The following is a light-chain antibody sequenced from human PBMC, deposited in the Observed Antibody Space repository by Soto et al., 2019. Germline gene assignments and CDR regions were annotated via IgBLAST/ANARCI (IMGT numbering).Light chain of an antibody. CDR1: ESISRDY. J-gene: IGKJ2*01. CDR2: GAS. CDR3: QQRSNWPRGT. Sequence: EIVLTQSPGTLSLSPGQRATLSCRASESISRDYLAWYQQRLGQAPRLLIYGASSGATGIPDRFSGSGSGTDFTLTISRLEPEDFAVYYCQQRSNWPRGTFGQGTKLEI. V-gene: IGKV3D-20*02.